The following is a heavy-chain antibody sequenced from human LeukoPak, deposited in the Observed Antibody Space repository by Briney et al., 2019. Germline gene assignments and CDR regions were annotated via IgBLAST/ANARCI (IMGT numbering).Heavy chain of an antibody. Sequence: SETLSLTCTVSGGSISSYYWTWIRQPPGKGLEWIGYIYYSGSTNYNPSLKGRVTISVDTSKNQFSLKLSSVTAADTAVYYCARGSMITFGGVIGPFDYWGQGTLVTVSS. CDR2: IYYSGST. CDR3: ARGSMITFGGVIGPFDY. V-gene: IGHV4-59*01. J-gene: IGHJ4*02. D-gene: IGHD3-16*02. CDR1: GGSISSYY.